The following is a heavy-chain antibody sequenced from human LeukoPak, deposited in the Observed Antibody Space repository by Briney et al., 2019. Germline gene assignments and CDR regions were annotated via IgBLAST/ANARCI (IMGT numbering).Heavy chain of an antibody. CDR1: GFTFSSYA. J-gene: IGHJ4*02. Sequence: GESLRLSCAASGFTFSSYAMSWVRQAPGKGLEWVSAISGSGGSTYYADSVKGRSTISRDNSKNTLYLQMNSLRAEDTAVYYCAKHGSGSYLSYFDYWGQGTLVTVSS. V-gene: IGHV3-23*01. D-gene: IGHD3-10*01. CDR2: ISGSGGST. CDR3: AKHGSGSYLSYFDY.